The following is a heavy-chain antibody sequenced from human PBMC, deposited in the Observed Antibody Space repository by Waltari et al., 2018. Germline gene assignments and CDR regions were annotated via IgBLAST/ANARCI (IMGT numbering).Heavy chain of an antibody. V-gene: IGHV1-2*02. J-gene: IGHJ4*02. D-gene: IGHD3-22*01. CDR2: INPNNGDT. CDR3: AREGPYYDSSGYFAY. Sequence: QVQLVQSGAEVKKPGASVKVSCKASGYTFTGYYIHWVRQAPGQGLEWMGWINPNNGDTKYTQEFQGRVTMTRDTSISTAYMDLSGLRSGDTAVYYCAREGPYYDSSGYFAYWGQGSLVTVSS. CDR1: GYTFTGYY.